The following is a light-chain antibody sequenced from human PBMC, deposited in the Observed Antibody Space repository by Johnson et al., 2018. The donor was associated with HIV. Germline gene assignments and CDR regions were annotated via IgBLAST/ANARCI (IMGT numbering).Light chain of an antibody. CDR1: SSNIGNNY. CDR3: GTWDSSLSAYV. J-gene: IGLJ1*01. Sequence: QSVLTQPPSVSAAPGQKVTISCSGSSSNIGNNYVSWYQQLPGTAPKLLIYENNKRPSGIPDRFPGSKSGTSATLGITGLPTGDEADYYCGTWDSSLSAYVFGTGTKVTVL. CDR2: ENN. V-gene: IGLV1-51*02.